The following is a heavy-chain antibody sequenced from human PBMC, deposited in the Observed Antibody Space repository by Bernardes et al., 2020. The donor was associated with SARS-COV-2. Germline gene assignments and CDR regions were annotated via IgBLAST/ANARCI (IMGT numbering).Heavy chain of an antibody. CDR3: ARGYGGNYYYGMDV. Sequence: GSLRPSCAASGFTLSTYAMHWVRQASGKGLEWVALILYDGSNKYHADSVKGRFTISRDNSKNTLYLQMNSLRAEDTAVYYCARGYGGNYYYGMDVWGQGTTVTVSS. CDR2: ILYDGSNK. D-gene: IGHD4-17*01. CDR1: GFTLSTYA. V-gene: IGHV3-30-3*01. J-gene: IGHJ6*02.